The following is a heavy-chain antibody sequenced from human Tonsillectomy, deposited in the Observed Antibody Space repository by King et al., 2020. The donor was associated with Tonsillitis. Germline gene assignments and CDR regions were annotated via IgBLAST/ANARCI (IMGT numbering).Heavy chain of an antibody. CDR3: AKIETTRTTPFQY. V-gene: IGHV3-23*04. CDR1: GFTFSSYP. Sequence: VQLVESGGGLVQPGGSLRLSCAASGFTFSSYPMSWVRQAPGKGLEWLSIISGAGGTTFYADSVKGRFTISRDNSINTLHLELNSLRGEDTAIYYCAKIETTRTTPFQYGGQGTLVAVSS. D-gene: IGHD4-17*01. J-gene: IGHJ1*01. CDR2: ISGAGGTT.